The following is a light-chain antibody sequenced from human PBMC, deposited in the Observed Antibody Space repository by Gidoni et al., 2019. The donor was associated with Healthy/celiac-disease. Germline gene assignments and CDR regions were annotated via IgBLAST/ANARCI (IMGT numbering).Light chain of an antibody. J-gene: IGKJ3*01. V-gene: IGKV3-15*01. CDR1: QSVSSD. CDR3: QQYNNWPPSFT. CDR2: GAS. Sequence: PGERATLSCRASQSVSSDLAWYQQKPGQAPRLLIYGASTRATAIPARFSGSGSGTEFTLTISSQQSEDFAVYYCQQYNNWPPSFTFGPGTKVDIK.